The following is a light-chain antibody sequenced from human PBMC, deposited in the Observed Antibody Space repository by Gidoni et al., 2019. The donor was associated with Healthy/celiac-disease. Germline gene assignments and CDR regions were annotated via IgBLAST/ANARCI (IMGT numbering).Light chain of an antibody. CDR1: QDISNY. V-gene: IGKV1-33*01. Sequence: DIQMTQSPSSLPASVGDRVTLTCQASQDISNYLNWYQQKPGKAPTRLIYDASNLETGVPSRCSGSGSGTDFTFTISSLQPEDIATYYCQQYDNLPPGTFGQGTKLEIK. J-gene: IGKJ2*01. CDR2: DAS. CDR3: QQYDNLPPGT.